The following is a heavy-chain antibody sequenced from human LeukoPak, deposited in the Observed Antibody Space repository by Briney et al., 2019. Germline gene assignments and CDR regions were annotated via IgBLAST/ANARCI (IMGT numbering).Heavy chain of an antibody. D-gene: IGHD3-22*01. J-gene: IGHJ4*02. Sequence: GSLRLSCAASGFTVSSNYMSWVRQPPGKGLEWIGEINHSGSTNYNPSLKSRVTISVDTSKNQFSLKLSSVTAADTTVYYCASPGDYYDSSGPPSYFDYWGQGTLVTVSS. CDR3: ASPGDYYDSSGPPSYFDY. CDR1: GFTVSSNY. V-gene: IGHV4-34*01. CDR2: INHSGST.